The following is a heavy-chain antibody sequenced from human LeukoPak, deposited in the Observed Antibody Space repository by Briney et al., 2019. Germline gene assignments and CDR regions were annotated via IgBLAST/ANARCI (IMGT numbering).Heavy chain of an antibody. D-gene: IGHD6-13*01. Sequence: GSLRLSCAASGFTFSSYSMNWVRRAPGKGLEWVSSISSSSSYIYYADSVKGRFTISRDNAKSSLYLQMNSLRAEDTAVYYCARDRAAATRYFDYWGQGTLVTVSS. CDR3: ARDRAAATRYFDY. V-gene: IGHV3-21*01. CDR1: GFTFSSYS. CDR2: ISSSSSYI. J-gene: IGHJ4*02.